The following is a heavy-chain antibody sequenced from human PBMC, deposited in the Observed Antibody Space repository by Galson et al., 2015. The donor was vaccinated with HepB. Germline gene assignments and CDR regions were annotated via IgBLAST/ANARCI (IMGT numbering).Heavy chain of an antibody. D-gene: IGHD6-19*01. CDR3: VKGQWLVTNWFDP. Sequence: SLRLSCAASGFTFSSYAMHWVRQAPGKGLEYVSCIADDGGSPCYADSVKGRFTISRDNSKNTLYLQMNSLRLDDTAVYYCVKGQWLVTNWFDPWGQGTLVTVSS. CDR2: IADDGGSP. CDR1: GFTFSSYA. J-gene: IGHJ5*02. V-gene: IGHV3-64D*06.